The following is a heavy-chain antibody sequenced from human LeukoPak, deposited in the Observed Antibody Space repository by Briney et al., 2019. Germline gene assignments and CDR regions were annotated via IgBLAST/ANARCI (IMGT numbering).Heavy chain of an antibody. V-gene: IGHV3-23*01. D-gene: IGHD3-16*01. Sequence: PGGSLRLSCAASGFTFSNSAMSWVRQAPGKGLEWVSGISASGHYTYNADSAKGRFTISRDNSKNTLYLQMNSLRAEDTALYFCAKDGSRGDYYFYFYIDVWGKGNTVTVSS. CDR2: ISASGHYT. J-gene: IGHJ6*03. CDR1: GFTFSNSA. CDR3: AKDGSRGDYYFYFYIDV.